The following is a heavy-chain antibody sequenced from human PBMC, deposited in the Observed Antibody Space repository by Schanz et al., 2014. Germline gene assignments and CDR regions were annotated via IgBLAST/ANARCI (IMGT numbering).Heavy chain of an antibody. D-gene: IGHD3-9*01. CDR3: ARRNFYDKSAAFDY. CDR2: ISDDGSGK. CDR1: GFTFSRYG. Sequence: QVHLVESGGGVVQPGRSLRLSCAASGFTFSRYGMHWVRQAPGKGLEWVAVISDDGSGKYSADSVKGRFTISRDNSKNTLYLQINNLRAEDTAVYYCARRNFYDKSAAFDYWGQGSLVTVSS. V-gene: IGHV3-30*03. J-gene: IGHJ4*02.